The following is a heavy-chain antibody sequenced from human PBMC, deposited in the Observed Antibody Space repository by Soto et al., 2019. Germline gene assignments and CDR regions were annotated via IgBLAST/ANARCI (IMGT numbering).Heavy chain of an antibody. CDR2: IYYLGNT. Sequence: SETLSLTCTVSGGSISSSSSYWGWIRQPPGKGLEWVGSIYYLGNTYYNPSLGSRVTISVDTSKNQFSLKLRSVTAADTAFFYCAGLYPYESRVYHLNYGGQGARVTVSS. D-gene: IGHD3-22*01. CDR1: GGSISSSSSY. J-gene: IGHJ4*02. V-gene: IGHV4-39*01. CDR3: AGLYPYESRVYHLNY.